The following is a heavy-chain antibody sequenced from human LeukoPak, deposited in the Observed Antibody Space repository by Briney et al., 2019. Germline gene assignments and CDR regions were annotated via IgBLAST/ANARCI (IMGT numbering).Heavy chain of an antibody. J-gene: IGHJ5*02. CDR3: ARGARYRVTAILGYNWFDP. V-gene: IGHV4-30-4*01. CDR2: IYYSGST. Sequence: SETLSLTCTVSGGSISSGNYYWSWIRQPPGKGLEWIGYIYYSGSTYYNPSLKSRVTISVDTSKNQFSLKLSSVTAADTAVYYCARGARYRVTAILGYNWFDPWGQGTLVTVSS. D-gene: IGHD2-21*02. CDR1: GGSISSGNYY.